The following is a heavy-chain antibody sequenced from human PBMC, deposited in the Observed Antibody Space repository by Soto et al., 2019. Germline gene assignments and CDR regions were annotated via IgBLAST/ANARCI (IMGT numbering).Heavy chain of an antibody. Sequence: PGGPLRLSCEASGFTFSSYGMHWVRQAPGKGLEWVAVIWYDGSNKYYADSVKGRFTISRDNSKNTLYLQMNSLRAEDTAVYHCARDGGVVVVPATLGGIDAFDIWGQGKMV. V-gene: IGHV3-33*01. CDR2: IWYDGSNK. CDR3: ARDGGVVVVPATLGGIDAFDI. D-gene: IGHD2-2*01. CDR1: GFTFSSYG. J-gene: IGHJ3*02.